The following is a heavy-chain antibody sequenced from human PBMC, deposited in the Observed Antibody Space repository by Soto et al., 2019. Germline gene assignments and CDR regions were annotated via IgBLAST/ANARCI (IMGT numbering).Heavy chain of an antibody. V-gene: IGHV4-34*01. D-gene: IGHD2-15*01. J-gene: IGHJ4*02. CDR1: GGSFSGYY. Sequence: QVQLQQWGAGLLKPSETLSLTCAVYGGSFSGYYWSWIRQPPGKGLEWIGQINHSGSTNYNPSLNNRNTISVDSSKNQFSLKLSSVTAADTAVYYCARGRGVVVVAAMYVDYWGQGTLVTVSS. CDR2: INHSGST. CDR3: ARGRGVVVVAAMYVDY.